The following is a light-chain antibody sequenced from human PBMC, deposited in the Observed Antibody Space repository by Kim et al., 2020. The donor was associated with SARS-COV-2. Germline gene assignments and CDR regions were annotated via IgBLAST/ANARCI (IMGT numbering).Light chain of an antibody. CDR2: DTS. CDR3: LQYYSFPHT. Sequence: SASVGDRVAITCRASQGIRGYLAWFQQKPGKVPQRLIYDTSNLHSGVPSRFSGTGSGTEYTLTISSLQPEDFTTYYCLQYYSFPHTFGQGTKLEI. CDR1: QGIRGY. V-gene: IGKV1-17*03. J-gene: IGKJ2*01.